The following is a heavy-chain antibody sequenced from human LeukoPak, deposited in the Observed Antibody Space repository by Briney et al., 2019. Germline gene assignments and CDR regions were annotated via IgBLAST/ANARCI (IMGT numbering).Heavy chain of an antibody. CDR1: GYTFTSYY. CDR2: INPSGGST. V-gene: IGHV1-46*01. J-gene: IGHJ6*02. Sequence: ASVKVSCKASGYTFTSYYMHWVRQAPGQGLEWMGIINPSGGSTSYAQKFQGRVTMTRDTSTSTVYMELSSLRSEDTAVYYCARVGRVFGVVITPYYYYGMDVWGQGTTVTVSS. CDR3: ARVGRVFGVVITPYYYYGMDV. D-gene: IGHD3-3*01.